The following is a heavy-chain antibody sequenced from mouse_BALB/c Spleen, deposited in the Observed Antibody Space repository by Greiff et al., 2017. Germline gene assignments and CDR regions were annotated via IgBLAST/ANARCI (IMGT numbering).Heavy chain of an antibody. J-gene: IGHJ4*01. D-gene: IGHD2-14*01. CDR2: IDPENGNT. V-gene: IGHV14-1*02. Sequence: EVQLQQSGAELVRPGALVKLSCKASGFNIKDYYMHWVKQRPEQGLEWIGWIDPENGNTIYDPKFQGKASITADTSSNTAYLQLSSLTSEDTAVYYCARYVSHRCPYYYAMDYWGQGTSVTVSS. CDR1: GFNIKDYY. CDR3: ARYVSHRCPYYYAMDY.